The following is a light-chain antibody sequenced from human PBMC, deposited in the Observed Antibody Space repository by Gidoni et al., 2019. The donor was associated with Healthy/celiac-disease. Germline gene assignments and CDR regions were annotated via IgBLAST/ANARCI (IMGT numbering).Light chain of an antibody. J-gene: IGKJ4*01. CDR2: AAS. CDR1: QSISSY. V-gene: IGKV1-39*01. Sequence: DIQLTQSPSSLSASLGDRVTITCRASQSISSYLTWYQQKPGKAPKLLIYAASSLESGVPSRFSGSGSGTDFTLTISSLQPEDFAIYYCQQSYSTPRTFGGGTKVEIK. CDR3: QQSYSTPRT.